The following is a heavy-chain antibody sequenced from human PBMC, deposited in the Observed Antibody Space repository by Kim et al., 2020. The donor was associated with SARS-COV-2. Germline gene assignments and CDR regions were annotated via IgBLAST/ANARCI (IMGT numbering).Heavy chain of an antibody. D-gene: IGHD3-3*01. Sequence: MGWMNPHRDNTVYAKKFQGRVTMTRNTSISTAYMELSSLRTDDTAVYYCARGHDFWSGWGYYYYYMDVWGKGTTVTVSS. J-gene: IGHJ6*03. CDR3: ARGHDFWSGWGYYYYYMDV. CDR2: MNPHRDNT. V-gene: IGHV1-8*01.